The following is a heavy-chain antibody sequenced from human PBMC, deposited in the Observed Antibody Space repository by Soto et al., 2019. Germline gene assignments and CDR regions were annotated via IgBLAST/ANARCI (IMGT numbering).Heavy chain of an antibody. CDR1: GCTFSSYA. CDR3: ARDLVSYGMDV. V-gene: IGHV3-30-3*01. Sequence: GGSLRLSCAASGCTFSSYAMHWVRQAPGKGLEWVAVISYDGSNKYYADSVKGRFTISRDNSKNTLYLQMNSLRAEDTAVYYCARDLVSYGMDVWGQGTTVTVSS. J-gene: IGHJ6*02. CDR2: ISYDGSNK. D-gene: IGHD6-6*01.